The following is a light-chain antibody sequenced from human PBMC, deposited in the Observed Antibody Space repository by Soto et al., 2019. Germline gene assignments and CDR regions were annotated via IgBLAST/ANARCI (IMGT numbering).Light chain of an antibody. CDR3: LQDYIYPWT. Sequence: AIQMTQSPSSLPATVGDRVTITFRASQGIRTDLGWYQQKPGKAPKLLIYAASSLQSGVPSRFSGSGSGTDFTLTISSLQPEDFATYYCLQDYIYPWTFGQGTKVDIK. CDR1: QGIRTD. CDR2: AAS. V-gene: IGKV1-6*01. J-gene: IGKJ1*01.